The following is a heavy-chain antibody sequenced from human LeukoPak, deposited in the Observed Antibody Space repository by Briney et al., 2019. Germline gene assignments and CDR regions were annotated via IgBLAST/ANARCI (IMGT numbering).Heavy chain of an antibody. J-gene: IGHJ5*02. D-gene: IGHD6-19*01. CDR3: AKDGGSSGWYVGNP. Sequence: GGSLRLSCAASGFTFSSYGMHWVRQAPGKGLEWVAVISYDGSNKYYADSVKGRFTISRDNSKNTQYLQMNSLRAEDTAVYYCAKDGGSSGWYVGNPWGQGTLVTVSS. CDR1: GFTFSSYG. CDR2: ISYDGSNK. V-gene: IGHV3-30*18.